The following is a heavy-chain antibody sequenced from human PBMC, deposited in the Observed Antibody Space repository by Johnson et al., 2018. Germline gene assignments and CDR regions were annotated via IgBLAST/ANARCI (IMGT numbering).Heavy chain of an antibody. CDR3: AKGNYNYVWGRLDY. CDR2: ISWNSGNK. Sequence: VQLVESGGGLVQPGRSLRLSCAASGFVFHDYALHWVRQAPGKGLEWVSGISWNSGNKAYADSVKGRFSISRDNAKNSVYLQMNSLRPEDTAFYYWAKGNYNYVWGRLDYWGQGSLVTVSS. D-gene: IGHD3-16*01. V-gene: IGHV3-9*01. CDR1: GFVFHDYA. J-gene: IGHJ4*02.